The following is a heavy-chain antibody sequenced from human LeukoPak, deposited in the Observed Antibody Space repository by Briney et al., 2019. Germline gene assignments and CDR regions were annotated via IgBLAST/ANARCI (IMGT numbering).Heavy chain of an antibody. J-gene: IGHJ1*01. CDR1: GITFSGYW. CDR3: LVIILGGSSQH. Sequence: QAGGSLRLSCPVSGITFSGYWVHWVHQAPGKGLVRVSRISSDWTTTTYADFVKGRFTISRDDAKNTVYPQMNSLRVEDTAVYYCLVIILGGSSQHWGQGTLVTVSS. V-gene: IGHV3-74*01. D-gene: IGHD2/OR15-2a*01. CDR2: ISSDWTTT.